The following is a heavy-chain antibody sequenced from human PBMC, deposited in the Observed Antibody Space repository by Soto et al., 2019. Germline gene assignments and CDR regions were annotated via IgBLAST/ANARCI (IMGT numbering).Heavy chain of an antibody. V-gene: IGHV1-3*01. J-gene: IGHJ6*02. CDR3: ARVYYYYYYGMDV. Sequence: QTPGQRLEWMGWINAGNGNTKYSQKFQGRVTITRDTSASTAYMELSSLRSEDTAVYYCARVYYYYYYGMDVWGQGTTVTVSS. CDR2: INAGNGNT.